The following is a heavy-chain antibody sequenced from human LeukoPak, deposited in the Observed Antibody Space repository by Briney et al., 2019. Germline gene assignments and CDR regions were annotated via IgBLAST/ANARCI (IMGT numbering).Heavy chain of an antibody. CDR2: INPNSGGT. CDR1: GYTFSGYY. Sequence: ASVKVSCKTFGYTFSGYYIHWVRQAPGQGLEWMGWINPNSGGTNHAQKFQGRVTMTRDTSISTAYMELSRLRSDDTAVYYCAREDSSGDWFDPWGQGTLVTVSS. D-gene: IGHD6-19*01. V-gene: IGHV1-2*02. J-gene: IGHJ5*02. CDR3: AREDSSGDWFDP.